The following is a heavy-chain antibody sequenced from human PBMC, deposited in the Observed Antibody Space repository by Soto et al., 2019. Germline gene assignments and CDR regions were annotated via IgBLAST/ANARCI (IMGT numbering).Heavy chain of an antibody. V-gene: IGHV4-39*01. CDR1: GGSISSSSYY. D-gene: IGHD5-18*01. Sequence: SETLSLTCAVSGGSISSSSYYWGWIRQPPGKGLEWIGSIYYSGSTYYNPSLKSRVTISVDTSKNQFSLKLSSVTAADTAVYYCARLEDTAMPDYWGQGTLVTVSS. J-gene: IGHJ4*02. CDR3: ARLEDTAMPDY. CDR2: IYYSGST.